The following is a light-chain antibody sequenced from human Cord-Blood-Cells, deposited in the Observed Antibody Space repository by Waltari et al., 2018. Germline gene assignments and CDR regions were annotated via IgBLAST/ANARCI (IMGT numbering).Light chain of an antibody. CDR1: KLGDTY. CDR2: QDS. V-gene: IGLV3-1*01. J-gene: IGLJ2*01. CDR3: QAWDSSTAV. Sequence: SYELTQPPSVSVSPGQTASITCSRDKLGDTYACWLQQKPGQSPVLVIYQDSKRPAGIPERFSGSNSGNTATLTISGTQAMDEADYYCQAWDSSTAVFGGGTKLTVL.